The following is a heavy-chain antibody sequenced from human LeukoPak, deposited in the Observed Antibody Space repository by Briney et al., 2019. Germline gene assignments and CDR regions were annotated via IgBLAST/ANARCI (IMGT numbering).Heavy chain of an antibody. CDR3: ARHYGAAGDFDY. CDR1: GYSFTSYW. D-gene: IGHD6-13*01. V-gene: IGHV5-10-1*01. J-gene: IGHJ4*02. CDR2: IDPSDSYT. Sequence: GESLRISCKGSGYSFTSYWISWVRQMPGKGLEWMGRIDPSDSYTNYSPSFEGHVTISVDKSISTAYLQWSSLKASDTATYYCARHYGAAGDFDYCGQGTLVNVSS.